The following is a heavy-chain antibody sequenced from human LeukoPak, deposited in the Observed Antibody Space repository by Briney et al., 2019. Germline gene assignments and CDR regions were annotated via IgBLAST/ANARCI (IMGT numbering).Heavy chain of an antibody. Sequence: SETLSLTCTVSGGSISSSSYYWGWIRQPPGKGLEWIGTISYSGSTYYNPSLKSRVTISVDTSTNQFSPKLSSVTAADTAVYYCARRYYYDSSGYFYHYDYWGQGTLVTVSS. V-gene: IGHV4-39*01. CDR1: GGSISSSSYY. D-gene: IGHD3-22*01. CDR3: ARRYYYDSSGYFYHYDY. J-gene: IGHJ4*02. CDR2: ISYSGST.